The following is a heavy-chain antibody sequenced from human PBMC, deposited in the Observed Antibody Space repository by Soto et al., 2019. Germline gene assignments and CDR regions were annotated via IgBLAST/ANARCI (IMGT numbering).Heavy chain of an antibody. D-gene: IGHD4-17*01. J-gene: IGHJ4*02. Sequence: PGGSLRLSCAASGFTFSSSTMNWVRQAPGKGLEWVSSISSDSVWIYYAASVKGRFTISRDNAKNSLFLQMSSLRAEGTAVYYCASGSYGDYSDWGQGTLVTVSS. CDR3: ASGSYGDYSD. V-gene: IGHV3-21*01. CDR2: ISSDSVWI. CDR1: GFTFSSST.